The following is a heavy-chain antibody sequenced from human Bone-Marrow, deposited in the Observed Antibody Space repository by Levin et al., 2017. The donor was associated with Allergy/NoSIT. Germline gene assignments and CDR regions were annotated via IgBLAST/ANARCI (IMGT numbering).Heavy chain of an antibody. J-gene: IGHJ6*02. CDR1: GFTFTKYD. V-gene: IGHV3-13*04. CDR2: IGTAGDT. D-gene: IGHD4-17*01. Sequence: SCAASGFTFTKYDMYWVRQGTGKGLEWVSTIGTAGDTYYAGSLRGRFTISRENARNSLYLQMNSLTAGDTAVYYCARSYGVYPMDVWGQGTTVTVSS. CDR3: ARSYGVYPMDV.